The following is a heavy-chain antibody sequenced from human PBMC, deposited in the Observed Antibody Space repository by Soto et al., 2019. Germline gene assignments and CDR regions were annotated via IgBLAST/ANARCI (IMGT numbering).Heavy chain of an antibody. CDR3: TTDPAKKLNGDSDLPDY. V-gene: IGHV3-15*07. CDR1: GFTFRNAW. Sequence: GGSLRLSCAASGFTFRNAWMNWVRQAPGKGLEWVGRIKSKADGETTDHAAPVQGRFAISRDDSKNTLYLQMNSLKIEDTAVYYCTTDPAKKLNGDSDLPDYGGQGTLVTVSS. D-gene: IGHD4-17*01. CDR2: IKSKADGETT. J-gene: IGHJ4*02.